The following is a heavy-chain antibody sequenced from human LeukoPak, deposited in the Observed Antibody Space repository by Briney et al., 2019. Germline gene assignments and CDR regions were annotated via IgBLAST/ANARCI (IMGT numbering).Heavy chain of an antibody. J-gene: IGHJ4*02. CDR1: GFTFSSYA. V-gene: IGHV3-53*01. Sequence: SGGSLRLSCAASGFTFSSYAMTWVRQAPGKGLEWVSLIYSGGNTHYADSVKGRFTISRDESKNTLYLQMNSLRAEDTAVYYCARVGSGSGSYGSGNYYFDDWGPGTLVTVSS. D-gene: IGHD3-10*01. CDR2: IYSGGNT. CDR3: ARVGSGSGSYGSGNYYFDD.